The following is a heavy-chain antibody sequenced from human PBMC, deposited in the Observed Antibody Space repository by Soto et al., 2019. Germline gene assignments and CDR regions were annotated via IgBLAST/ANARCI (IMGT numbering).Heavy chain of an antibody. J-gene: IGHJ3*02. Sequence: ASVKVSCKASGYTFTSYGISWVRQAPGQGLEWMGWISAYNGNTNYAQKLQGRVTMTTDTSTSTAYMELRSLRSDDTAVYYCAREGLDKAMVTKAAFDIWGPGTMVTV. CDR1: GYTFTSYG. D-gene: IGHD5-18*01. CDR2: ISAYNGNT. V-gene: IGHV1-18*04. CDR3: AREGLDKAMVTKAAFDI.